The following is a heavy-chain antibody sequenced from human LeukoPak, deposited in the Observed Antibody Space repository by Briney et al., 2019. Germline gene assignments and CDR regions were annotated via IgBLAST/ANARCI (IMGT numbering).Heavy chain of an antibody. Sequence: ASVKVSFKSSGYTFTSYYMHWVRHPPGQGLERMGIINPSGGSTSYAQKFQGRVTMTRDTSTSTVYMELSSLRSEDTAVYYCARGAVVAAILYYYGMDVWGQGTTVTVSS. D-gene: IGHD2-15*01. CDR1: GYTFTSYY. CDR3: ARGAVVAAILYYYGMDV. CDR2: INPSGGST. J-gene: IGHJ6*02. V-gene: IGHV1-46*01.